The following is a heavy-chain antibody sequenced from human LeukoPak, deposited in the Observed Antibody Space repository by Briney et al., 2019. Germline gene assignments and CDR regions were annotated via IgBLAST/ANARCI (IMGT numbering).Heavy chain of an antibody. J-gene: IGHJ3*02. V-gene: IGHV4-39*07. D-gene: IGHD6-13*01. CDR2: FYYTGST. CDR1: GGSISSSSYY. CDR3: ARNQQQLPRADAFDI. Sequence: SETLSLTCTVSGGSISSSSYYWGWIRQPPGKGLEWIGSFYYTGSTYYSPSLKSRVTISVDTSKNQFSLKLSSVTAADTAVYYCARNQQQLPRADAFDIWGQGTMVTVSS.